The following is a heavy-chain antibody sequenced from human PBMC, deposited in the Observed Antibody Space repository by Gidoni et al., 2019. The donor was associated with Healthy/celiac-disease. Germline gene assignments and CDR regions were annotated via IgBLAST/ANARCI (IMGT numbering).Heavy chain of an antibody. CDR2: IYYSGST. V-gene: IGHV4-39*01. D-gene: IGHD2-2*01. J-gene: IGHJ4*02. Sequence: QLQLQESGPGLVKPSETLSLTCTVSGGSISSSSYYWGWIRQPPGKGLEWIGGIYYSGSTYYNPSLKSRVTISVDTSKNQFSLKLSSVTAADTAVYYCAGTSQMLTFDYWGQGTLVTVSS. CDR1: GGSISSSSYY. CDR3: AGTSQMLTFDY.